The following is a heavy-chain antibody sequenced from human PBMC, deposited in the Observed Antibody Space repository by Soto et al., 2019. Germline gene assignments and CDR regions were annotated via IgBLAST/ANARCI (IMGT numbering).Heavy chain of an antibody. CDR1: GFTFSSYS. CDR3: ARGPQLLFSSGWYLDS. D-gene: IGHD6-19*01. Sequence: PGGSLRLSCAASGFTFSSYSMNWVRQAPGKGLEWVSSISSSSSYIYYADSVKGRFTISSDNAKNSLYLQMNSLRAEDTAVYYCARGPQLLFSSGWYLDSWGQGTLVTVSS. J-gene: IGHJ4*02. CDR2: ISSSSSYI. V-gene: IGHV3-21*01.